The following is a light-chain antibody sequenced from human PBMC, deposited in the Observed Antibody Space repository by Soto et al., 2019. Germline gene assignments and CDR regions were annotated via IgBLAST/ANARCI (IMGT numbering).Light chain of an antibody. J-gene: IGKJ2*01. CDR2: GAS. Sequence: EIVLTQSPGTLSLSPGERATLSCRASQSVSSSYLTWYQQKPSQAPRLLIYGASSRATGIPDRFSGSGSGADFTLTISRLEPEDFAVYYCQQDGSSPPYTFGQGTKLEIK. V-gene: IGKV3-20*01. CDR1: QSVSSSY. CDR3: QQDGSSPPYT.